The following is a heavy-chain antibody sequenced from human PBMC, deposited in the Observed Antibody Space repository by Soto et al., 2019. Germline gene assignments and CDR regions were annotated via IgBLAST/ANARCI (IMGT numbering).Heavy chain of an antibody. CDR1: GYTFTSYG. V-gene: IGHV1-18*01. CDR3: ARVFYYDSSAEDAFDI. J-gene: IGHJ3*02. Sequence: ASVKVSCKASGYTFTSYGISWVRQAPGQGLEWMGWISAYNGNTNYAQKLQGRVTMTTDTSTSTAYMELRSLRSDDTAVYYCARVFYYDSSAEDAFDIWGQGTMVAVSS. D-gene: IGHD3-22*01. CDR2: ISAYNGNT.